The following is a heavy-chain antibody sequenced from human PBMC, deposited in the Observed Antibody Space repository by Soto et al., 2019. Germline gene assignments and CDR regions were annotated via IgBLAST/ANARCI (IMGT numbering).Heavy chain of an antibody. CDR2: ISAYNGNT. J-gene: IGHJ2*01. CDR1: GYTFTSYG. Sequence: QVQLVQSGAEVKKPGASVKVSCKASGYTFTSYGISWVRQAPGQGLEWMGWISAYNGNTNYAQKLPGRVTMTTYTSTSTAYMELRSLRSDDTAVYYCVRHGQWLGTNWYFDLWGRGTLVTVSS. CDR3: VRHGQWLGTNWYFDL. D-gene: IGHD6-19*01. V-gene: IGHV1-18*01.